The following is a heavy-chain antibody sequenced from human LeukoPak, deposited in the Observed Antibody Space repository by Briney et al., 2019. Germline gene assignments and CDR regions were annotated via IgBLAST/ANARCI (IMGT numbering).Heavy chain of an antibody. V-gene: IGHV3-73*01. CDR1: GFTFSGSA. CDR3: TKTYSGTPGYYYYYMDV. Sequence: PGGSLRLSYAASGFTFSGSAMHWVRQTSGKGLEWVGYIRSKTHNYATLYAASVKGRFTISRDDSKNTAYLQMNSLKTEDTAVYYCTKTYSGTPGYYYYYMDVWGKGTTVTVSS. J-gene: IGHJ6*03. D-gene: IGHD1-26*01. CDR2: IRSKTHNYAT.